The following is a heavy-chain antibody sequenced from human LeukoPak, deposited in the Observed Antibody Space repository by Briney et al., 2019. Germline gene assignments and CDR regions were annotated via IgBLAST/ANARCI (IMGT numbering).Heavy chain of an antibody. Sequence: GASVKVSCKASGYTFTGYYMHWVRQAPGQGLEWMGWINPNSGGTNYAQKFQGRVTMTRNTSISTAYMELSSLSSEDTAVYYCARVVVVIKTPSLYYFDYWGQGTLVTVSS. CDR2: INPNSGGT. V-gene: IGHV1-2*02. D-gene: IGHD3-22*01. J-gene: IGHJ4*02. CDR1: GYTFTGYY. CDR3: ARVVVVIKTPSLYYFDY.